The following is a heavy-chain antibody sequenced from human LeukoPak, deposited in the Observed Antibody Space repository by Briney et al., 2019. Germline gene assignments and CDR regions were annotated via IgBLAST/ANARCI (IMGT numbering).Heavy chain of an antibody. CDR1: GFTFSSYW. CDR2: IKGDERST. V-gene: IGHV3-74*01. CDR3: ARKGPVAGTSYYFDY. D-gene: IGHD6-19*01. Sequence: GGSLRLSCAASGFTFSSYWLHWVRQAPGKGLVWVSRIKGDERSTNYADSVKGRFTISRDNAKNTVYLEMNSPRAEDTAVYYCARKGPVAGTSYYFDYWGQGTLVTVSS. J-gene: IGHJ4*02.